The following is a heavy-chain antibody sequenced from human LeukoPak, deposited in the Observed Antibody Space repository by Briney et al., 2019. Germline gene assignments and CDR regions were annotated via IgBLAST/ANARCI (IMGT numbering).Heavy chain of an antibody. Sequence: SQTLSLTCAISGDIVSSNSAAWNWIRQSPSRGLEWLGRTYYRSKWSIDYAVSVKSRITINPDTSKNQFSLQLNSVTPEDTAVYYCERSGDYRFDYWGQGTLVTVSS. CDR2: TYYRSKWSI. D-gene: IGHD4-17*01. V-gene: IGHV6-1*01. J-gene: IGHJ4*02. CDR3: ERSGDYRFDY. CDR1: GDIVSSNSAA.